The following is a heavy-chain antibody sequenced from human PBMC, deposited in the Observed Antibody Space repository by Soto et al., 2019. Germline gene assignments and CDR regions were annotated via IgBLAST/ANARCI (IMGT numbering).Heavy chain of an antibody. V-gene: IGHV4-59*01. D-gene: IGHD6-13*01. CDR2: IYYSGST. Sequence: SETLSLTCTVSGGSISSYYWSWVRQPPGKGLEWIGYIYYSGSTNYNPSLKSRVTISVGTSKNQFSLKLSSVTAADTAVYYCARDARSRPLDYYYGMDVWGQGTAVTVSS. CDR3: ARDARSRPLDYYYGMDV. CDR1: GGSISSYY. J-gene: IGHJ6*02.